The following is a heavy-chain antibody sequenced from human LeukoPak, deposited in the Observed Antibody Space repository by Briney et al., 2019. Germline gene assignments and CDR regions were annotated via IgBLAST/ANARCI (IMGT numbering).Heavy chain of an antibody. Sequence: PGGSLRLSCAASGFTFNNYAMHWVRQGPGKGLEWVSLISGDGGRIYYADSMKGRFTISRDNSKNSRYLQMNSLRTEDTALYYCAKGAGYNNSDASDIWGLGTMVTVSS. CDR1: GFTFNNYA. CDR3: AKGAGYNNSDASDI. D-gene: IGHD5-24*01. J-gene: IGHJ3*02. V-gene: IGHV3-43*02. CDR2: ISGDGGRI.